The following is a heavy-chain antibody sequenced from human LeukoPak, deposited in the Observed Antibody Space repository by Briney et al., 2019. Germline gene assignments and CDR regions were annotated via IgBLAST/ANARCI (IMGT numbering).Heavy chain of an antibody. Sequence: GGSLRLSCAASGLTFSSYAMSWVRQAPGKGLEWVSAISGSGGSTYYADSAKGRFTISRDNSKNTLYLQMNSLRAEDTAVYYCAKDYIKMPLVGATFFDYWGQGTLVTVSS. CDR3: AKDYIKMPLVGATFFDY. CDR2: ISGSGGST. D-gene: IGHD1-26*01. J-gene: IGHJ4*02. CDR1: GLTFSSYA. V-gene: IGHV3-23*01.